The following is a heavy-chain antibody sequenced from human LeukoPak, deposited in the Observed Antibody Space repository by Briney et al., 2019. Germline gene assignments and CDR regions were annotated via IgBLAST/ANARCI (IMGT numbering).Heavy chain of an antibody. CDR1: GFTFSSYA. D-gene: IGHD5-18*01. CDR2: ISYDGSNK. CDR3: ARDVRYSYGLGDYFDY. J-gene: IGHJ4*02. Sequence: RSLRLSCAASGFTFSSYAMHWVRQAPGKGLEWVAVISYDGSNKYYADSVKGRFTISRDNSKNTLYLQMNSLRAEDTAVYYCARDVRYSYGLGDYFDYWGQGTLVTVSS. V-gene: IGHV3-30-3*01.